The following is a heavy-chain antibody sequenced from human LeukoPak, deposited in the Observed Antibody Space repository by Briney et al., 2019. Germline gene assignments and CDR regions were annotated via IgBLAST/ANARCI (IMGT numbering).Heavy chain of an antibody. D-gene: IGHD3-16*02. CDR1: GFTFSSYW. Sequence: GGSLRLSCAASGFTFSSYWMHWVRQAPGKGLVWVSRISSDGSSTTYADSVKGRFTISRDNAKNSLYLQMNSLRAEDTAVYYCARVKYGYLVDYWGQGTLVTVSS. CDR2: ISSDGSST. V-gene: IGHV3-74*01. CDR3: ARVKYGYLVDY. J-gene: IGHJ4*02.